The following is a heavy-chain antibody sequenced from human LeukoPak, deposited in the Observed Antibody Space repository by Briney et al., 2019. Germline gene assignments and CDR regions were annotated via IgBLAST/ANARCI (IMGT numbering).Heavy chain of an antibody. CDR1: GFTFSTYI. Sequence: PGGSLRLSCAASGFTFSTYIMNWVRQAPGKGLEWISYISASGTGIYYADSVKGRFTISRDNAKNSLYLEMNSLRDEDTAVYYCARVHRGYSYGRLDYWGQGTLVTVSS. CDR2: ISASGTGI. J-gene: IGHJ4*02. CDR3: ARVHRGYSYGRLDY. D-gene: IGHD5-18*01. V-gene: IGHV3-48*02.